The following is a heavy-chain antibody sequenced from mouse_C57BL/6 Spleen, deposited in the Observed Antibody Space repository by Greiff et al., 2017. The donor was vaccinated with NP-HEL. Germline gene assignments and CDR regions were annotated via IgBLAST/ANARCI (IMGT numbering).Heavy chain of an antibody. V-gene: IGHV1-26*01. Sequence: VQLKQSGPELVKPGASVKISCKASGYTFTDYYMNWVKQSHGKSLEWIGDINPNNGGTSYNQKFKGKATLTVDKSSSTAYMELRSLTSEDSAVYYCARGISYYGSTYFDYWGQGTTLTVSS. J-gene: IGHJ2*01. D-gene: IGHD1-1*01. CDR2: INPNNGGT. CDR1: GYTFTDYY. CDR3: ARGISYYGSTYFDY.